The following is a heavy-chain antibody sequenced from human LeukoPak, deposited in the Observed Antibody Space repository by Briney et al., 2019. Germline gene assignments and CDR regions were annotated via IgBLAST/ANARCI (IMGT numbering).Heavy chain of an antibody. D-gene: IGHD3/OR15-3a*01. Sequence: GGSLRLSWAASGFTFSSYGMHWVRQAPGKGLEWVAVIWYDGSNKYYADSVKGRFTISRDNSKNTLYLQMNSLRAEDTAVYYCAKDLETDFYFDFWGQGTLVTVSS. CDR2: IWYDGSNK. CDR3: AKDLETDFYFDF. V-gene: IGHV3-33*06. CDR1: GFTFSSYG. J-gene: IGHJ4*02.